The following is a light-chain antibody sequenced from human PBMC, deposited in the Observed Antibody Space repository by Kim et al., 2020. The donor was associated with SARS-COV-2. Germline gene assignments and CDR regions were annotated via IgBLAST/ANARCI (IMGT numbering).Light chain of an antibody. Sequence: QLVLTQSPSASASLGASVKLTCTLGSGHSSYAIAWHQQQPAKGPRYLMKLNSDGNYIKGDGIPDRFSGSSSGAERYLSITSLQSEDEADYYCQTWGPGIRVFGGGTQLTAL. J-gene: IGLJ3*02. V-gene: IGLV4-69*01. CDR3: QTWGPGIRV. CDR2: LNSDGNY. CDR1: SGHSSYA.